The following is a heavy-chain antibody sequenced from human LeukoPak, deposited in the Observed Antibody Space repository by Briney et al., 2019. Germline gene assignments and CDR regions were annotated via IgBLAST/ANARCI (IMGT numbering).Heavy chain of an antibody. V-gene: IGHV5-51*01. CDR3: ARQEGRLYYFDV. J-gene: IGHJ2*01. Sequence: GESLKISCKGSGYSLASYWIGWVRQMPGKGLEWMGIIYPGDSNTRYSPSFQGQVTISADKSISTAYLHWSSLEASDTAMYYCARQEGRLYYFDVWGRGTLVTVSS. CDR2: IYPGDSNT. CDR1: GYSLASYW.